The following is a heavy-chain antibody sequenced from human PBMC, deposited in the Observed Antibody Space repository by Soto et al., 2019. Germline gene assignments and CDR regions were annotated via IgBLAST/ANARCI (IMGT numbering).Heavy chain of an antibody. CDR3: ATIIQGLLWVGELSDSGGWGMDV. CDR1: GGSFSGYY. J-gene: IGHJ6*02. V-gene: IGHV4-34*01. Sequence: QVQLQQWGAGLLKPSETLSLLCTVYGGSFSGYYWSWIRQPPGKGLEWIGEINHSGSTNYNPSLTRRVTISVDTSKNKCSLKLSSGTAADTAVYYCATIIQGLLWVGELSDSGGWGMDVWGQGTTVTVSS. CDR2: INHSGST. D-gene: IGHD3-10*01.